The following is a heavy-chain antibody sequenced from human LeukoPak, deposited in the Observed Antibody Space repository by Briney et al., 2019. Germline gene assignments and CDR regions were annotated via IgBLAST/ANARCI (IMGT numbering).Heavy chain of an antibody. D-gene: IGHD1-26*01. CDR2: INPSGGST. Sequence: ASVKVSCKASGYTFSSYYMNWVRQAPGQGLEWMGIINPSGGSTSHAQKIQGRVTMTRDTSTSTVYMQLSSLRSEDTAVYYCARQSYRGSYLLYWFDPWGQGTLVTVSS. V-gene: IGHV1-46*01. J-gene: IGHJ5*02. CDR3: ARQSYRGSYLLYWFDP. CDR1: GYTFSSYY.